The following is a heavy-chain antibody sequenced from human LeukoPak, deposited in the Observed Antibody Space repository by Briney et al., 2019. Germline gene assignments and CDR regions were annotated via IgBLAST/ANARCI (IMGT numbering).Heavy chain of an antibody. D-gene: IGHD3-10*01. Sequence: ASVKVSCKASGYTFSNYGITWVRQAPGQGLEWMGTISGHNGDVNYAPKFQGRITMTTDTSTTTAYMELRSLRFDDTAVYYCARYNSLLRGVTTSDYWGQGTLVTVSS. CDR3: ARYNSLLRGVTTSDY. V-gene: IGHV1-18*01. CDR1: GYTFSNYG. J-gene: IGHJ4*02. CDR2: ISGHNGDV.